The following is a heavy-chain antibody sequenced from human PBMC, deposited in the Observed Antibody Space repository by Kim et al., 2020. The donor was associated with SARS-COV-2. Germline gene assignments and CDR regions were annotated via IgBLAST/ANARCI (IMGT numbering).Heavy chain of an antibody. CDR1: GYTFTSYF. D-gene: IGHD2-2*01. V-gene: IGHV1-3*01. CDR2: ITPASGDT. Sequence: ASVKVSCKASGYTFTSYFIHWVRQAPGQRREWMGWITPASGDTKYSQKFQGRVTFTRDTSASTAYMELSSLRSEDTAVYYCATLPEGGYCSTTSCFDLWG. CDR3: ATLPEGGYCSTTSCFDL. J-gene: IGHJ2*01.